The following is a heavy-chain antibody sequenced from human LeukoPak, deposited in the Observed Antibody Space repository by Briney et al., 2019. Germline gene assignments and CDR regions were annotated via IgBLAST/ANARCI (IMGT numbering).Heavy chain of an antibody. Sequence: GGSLRLSCAASGFTFGDYYMSWIRQAPGKGLEWVSYISSSSTYTDYADSVKGRFTISRDNAKNSLYLQMSSLRAEDTAVYYCARVPGDCSSTSCFDMYFDYWGQGTLVTVSS. CDR2: ISSSSTYT. V-gene: IGHV3-11*06. CDR3: ARVPGDCSSTSCFDMYFDY. J-gene: IGHJ4*02. D-gene: IGHD2-2*01. CDR1: GFTFGDYY.